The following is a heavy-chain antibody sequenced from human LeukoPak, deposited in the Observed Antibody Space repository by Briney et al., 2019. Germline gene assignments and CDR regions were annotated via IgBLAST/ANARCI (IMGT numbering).Heavy chain of an antibody. D-gene: IGHD6-19*01. V-gene: IGHV3-30*02. CDR1: GFTFSSYG. Sequence: GGSLRLSCAASGFTFSSYGMHWVRQAPGKGLEWVTYIRYDGSSKYYADSVKGRFTISRDNSKNTLYLQMNSLRPEDTAVYYCARGGKIALAGTRSPQYFQHWGQGTLVTVSS. CDR3: ARGGKIALAGTRSPQYFQH. J-gene: IGHJ1*01. CDR2: IRYDGSSK.